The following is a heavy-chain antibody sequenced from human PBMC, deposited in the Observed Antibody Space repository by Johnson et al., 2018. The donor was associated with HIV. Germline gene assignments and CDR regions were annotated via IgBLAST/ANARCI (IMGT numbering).Heavy chain of an antibody. CDR2: IWYDGSNK. V-gene: IGHV3-33*01. CDR1: GFTFSTYG. J-gene: IGHJ3*01. Sequence: QVQLVESGGGVVQPGRSLRLSCAASGFTFSTYGMHWVRQAPGKGLVWVAVIWYDGSNKYYADSVKGRFTISRDNSKNTLYLQMNSLRVEDTAVYYCARERGISGGFDFWGQGTRVSVSS. D-gene: IGHD2-15*01. CDR3: ARERGISGGFDF.